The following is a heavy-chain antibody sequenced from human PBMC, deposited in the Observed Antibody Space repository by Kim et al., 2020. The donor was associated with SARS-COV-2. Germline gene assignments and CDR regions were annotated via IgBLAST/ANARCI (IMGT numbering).Heavy chain of an antibody. Sequence: GGSLRLSCAASGFTFSSYAMSWVRQASGQGLEWVSVISGNGGSTSYAGSVRGRFTISRDNSKTTLYLQMNSLRAEDTAIYYCFSSLYSWSFISFDLSGQ. CDR3: FSSLYSWSFISFDL. V-gene: IGHV3-23*01. CDR1: GFTFSSYA. J-gene: IGHJ5*02. D-gene: IGHD1-26*01. CDR2: ISGNGGST.